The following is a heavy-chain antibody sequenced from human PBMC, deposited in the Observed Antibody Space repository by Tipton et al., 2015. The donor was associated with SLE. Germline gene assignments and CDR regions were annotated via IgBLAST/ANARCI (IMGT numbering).Heavy chain of an antibody. Sequence: TLSLTCTVSGGSISSSSYYWSWIRQPPGKGLEWIGYIYYSGSTNYNPSLKSRVTISVDTSKNQFSLKLNSVTAADTAVYYCARVSSSWHNWFDPWGQGTLLTVSS. V-gene: IGHV4-61*01. CDR2: IYYSGST. CDR1: GGSISSSSYY. J-gene: IGHJ5*02. D-gene: IGHD6-13*01. CDR3: ARVSSSWHNWFDP.